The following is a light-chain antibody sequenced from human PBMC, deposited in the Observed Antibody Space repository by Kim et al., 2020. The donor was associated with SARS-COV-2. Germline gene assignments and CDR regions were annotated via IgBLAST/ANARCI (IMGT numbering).Light chain of an antibody. CDR3: AAWDDSLSAVV. CDR1: GSSIGSIY. V-gene: IGLV1-47*01. Sequence: GSRVTISCSGRGSSIGSIYVYWYQQVPGTAPKSLIYRNNQRPSGVPDRFSGSKSGTSASLAISGLRSEDEADYYCAAWDDSLSAVVFGGGTQLTVL. CDR2: RNN. J-gene: IGLJ2*01.